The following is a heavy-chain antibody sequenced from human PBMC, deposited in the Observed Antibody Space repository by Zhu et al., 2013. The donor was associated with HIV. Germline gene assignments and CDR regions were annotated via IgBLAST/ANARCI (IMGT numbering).Heavy chain of an antibody. CDR2: INPKSGGT. CDR1: GYTFTGYY. D-gene: IGHD3-9*01. Sequence: QVQLVQSGAEVKKPGAPVKVSCKASGYTFTGYYLHWVRQAPGQGLEWMGWINPKSGGTNFAQKFQGRVTMTWDTSISTAYMELSRLRSDDTAVYYCARGGLAIPKYFDYSGMDVWGQGTTVTVSS. CDR3: ARGGLAIPKYFDYSGMDV. V-gene: IGHV1-2*02. J-gene: IGHJ6*02.